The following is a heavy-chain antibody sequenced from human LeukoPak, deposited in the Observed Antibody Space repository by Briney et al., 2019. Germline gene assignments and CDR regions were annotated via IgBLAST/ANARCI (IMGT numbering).Heavy chain of an antibody. D-gene: IGHD3-10*01. J-gene: IGHJ4*02. CDR1: GYTFTSYG. CDR3: ARDREPNYYGSGGASDY. V-gene: IGHV1-18*01. CDR2: ISAYNGNT. Sequence: ASVKVSCKTSGYTFTSYGISWVRQAPGQGLEWMGWISAYNGNTNYAQKLQGRVTMTTDTSTSTAYMELRSPRSDDTAVYYCARDREPNYYGSGGASDYWGQGTLVTVSS.